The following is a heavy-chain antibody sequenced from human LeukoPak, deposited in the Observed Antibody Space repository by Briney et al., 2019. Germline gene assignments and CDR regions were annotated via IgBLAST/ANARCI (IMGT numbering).Heavy chain of an antibody. J-gene: IGHJ4*02. CDR2: ISGSGGST. Sequence: PGGSLRLSCAASGFTFSSYAMSWVRQAPGKGLEWVSAISGSGGSTYYADSVKGRFTISRDNSKNTLYLQMNSLRAEDTAVYYCSKRPGNLWFGRDPYFDYWGQGTLVTVSS. D-gene: IGHD3-10*01. CDR3: SKRPGNLWFGRDPYFDY. V-gene: IGHV3-23*01. CDR1: GFTFSSYA.